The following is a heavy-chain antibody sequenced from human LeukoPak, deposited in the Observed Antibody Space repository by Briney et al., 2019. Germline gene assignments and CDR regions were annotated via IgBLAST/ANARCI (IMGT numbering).Heavy chain of an antibody. V-gene: IGHV1-69*05. D-gene: IGHD2-2*01. J-gene: IGHJ3*02. Sequence: SSVKVSCKASGGTFSSYAISCVRQAPGQGLEWMGRIIPIFGTANYAQKFQERVTITRDMSTSTAYMELSSLRSEDTAVYYCAAGTSYCSSTSCFTRAFDTWGQGTMVTVSS. CDR2: IIPIFGTA. CDR1: GGTFSSYA. CDR3: AAGTSYCSSTSCFTRAFDT.